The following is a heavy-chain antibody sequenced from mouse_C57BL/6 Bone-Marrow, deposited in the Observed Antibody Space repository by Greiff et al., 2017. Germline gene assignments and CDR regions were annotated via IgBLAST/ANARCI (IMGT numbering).Heavy chain of an antibody. V-gene: IGHV1-52*01. CDR2: IDPSDSET. J-gene: IGHJ3*01. D-gene: IGHD2-3*01. Sequence: VQLQQPGAELVRPGSSVKLSCKASGYTFTSYWMHWVKQRPIQGLEWIGNIDPSDSETHYNQKFKDKATLTVDKSSSTAYMQLSSLTSEDSAVYYCARRGDGPWFAYGGQGTLVTVSA. CDR3: ARRGDGPWFAY. CDR1: GYTFTSYW.